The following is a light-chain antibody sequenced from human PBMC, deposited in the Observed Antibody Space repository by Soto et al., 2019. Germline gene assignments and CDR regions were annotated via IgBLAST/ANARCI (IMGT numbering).Light chain of an antibody. CDR2: GAS. V-gene: IGKV1-9*01. Sequence: DIQLTQSPSFLSASVGDRVTITCRASQGITNYLAWYQKKPGKAPNLLIYGASTLQTGVPSRFSGSGSGTAFTLTISSLQPEDFATYYCQQLNSYPLTFGQGTPLEIK. CDR3: QQLNSYPLT. CDR1: QGITNY. J-gene: IGKJ5*01.